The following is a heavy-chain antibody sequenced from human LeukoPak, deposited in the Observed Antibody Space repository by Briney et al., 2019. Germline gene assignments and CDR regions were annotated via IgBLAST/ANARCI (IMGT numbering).Heavy chain of an antibody. D-gene: IGHD3-3*01. CDR2: ISAYKGNT. V-gene: IGHV1-18*01. CDR1: GYTFTSYG. J-gene: IGHJ5*02. CDR3: ARTGPLESDFTNWFDP. Sequence: ASVKVSCKASGYTFTSYGISWVRQAPGQGLEWMGWISAYKGNTNYAQKLQGRVTMTTDTSTSTAYMELRSLRSDDTAVYYCARTGPLESDFTNWFDPWGQGTLVTVSS.